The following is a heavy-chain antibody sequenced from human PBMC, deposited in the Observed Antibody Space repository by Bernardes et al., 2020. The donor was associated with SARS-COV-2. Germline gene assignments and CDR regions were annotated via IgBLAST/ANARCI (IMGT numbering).Heavy chain of an antibody. CDR1: GFTFDDYA. CDR3: AKFAEGTYDSSDY. CDR2: ISWNSGSI. Sequence: GGSLRLSCAASGFTFDDYAMHWVRQAPGKGLEWVSGISWNSGSIGYADSVKGRFTISRDNAKNSLYLQMNSLRAEDTALYYCAKFAEGTYDSSDYWGQGTLVTVSS. D-gene: IGHD3-22*01. J-gene: IGHJ4*02. V-gene: IGHV3-9*01.